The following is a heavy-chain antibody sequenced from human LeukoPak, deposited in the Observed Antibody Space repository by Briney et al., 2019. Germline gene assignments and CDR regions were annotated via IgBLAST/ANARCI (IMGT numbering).Heavy chain of an antibody. Sequence: PGGSLRLSCAASGFTFSSYAMHWVRQAPGKGLEWVAVISYDGSNKYYADSVKGRFTISRDNSKNTLYLQMNSLRAEDTAVYYCARRGDSGSWYDAFDIWGQGTMVTVSS. CDR3: ARRGDSGSWYDAFDI. CDR2: ISYDGSNK. CDR1: GFTFSSYA. D-gene: IGHD6-13*01. J-gene: IGHJ3*02. V-gene: IGHV3-30*04.